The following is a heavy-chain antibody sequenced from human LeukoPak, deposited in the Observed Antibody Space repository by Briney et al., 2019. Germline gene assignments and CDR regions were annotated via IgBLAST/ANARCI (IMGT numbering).Heavy chain of an antibody. CDR1: GYSISSGYF. CDR3: ARYYGSGRDSDH. CDR2: IYHSGST. Sequence: KPSETLSLTCTVSGYSISSGYFWGWIRQPPGKGLECIGTIYHSGSTDYNPSLKSRVTISVDTSKNQFSLKLNSVTAADTAVYFCARYYGSGRDSDHWGQGTLVTVSS. J-gene: IGHJ5*02. V-gene: IGHV4-38-2*02. D-gene: IGHD3-10*01.